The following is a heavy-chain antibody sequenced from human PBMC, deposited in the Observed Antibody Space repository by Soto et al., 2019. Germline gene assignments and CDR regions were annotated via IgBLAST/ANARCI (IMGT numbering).Heavy chain of an antibody. J-gene: IGHJ3*02. CDR3: ARYKRINMIARVAFDI. D-gene: IGHD3-22*01. CDR1: GFSFSDYY. Sequence: PXVSLRLSCAASGFSFSDYYMSWIRQAPGKGLEWVSYISSSGSTIYYADSVKGRFTISRDNAKNSLYLQMNSLRAEDTAVYYCARYKRINMIARVAFDIWGQGTMVTVSS. V-gene: IGHV3-11*01. CDR2: ISSSGSTI.